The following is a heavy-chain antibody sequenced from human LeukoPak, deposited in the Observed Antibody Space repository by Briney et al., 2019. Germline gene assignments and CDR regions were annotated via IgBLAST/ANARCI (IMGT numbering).Heavy chain of an antibody. CDR2: ISGSGGST. CDR3: AKVMVRGVIQPGYMDV. Sequence: ETLSLTCTVSGGSISSYYWSWVRQAPGKGLEWVSAISGSGGSTYYADSVKGRFTISRDNSKNTLYLQMNSLRAEDTAVYYCAKVMVRGVIQPGYMDVWGKGTTVTVSS. CDR1: GGSISSYY. J-gene: IGHJ6*03. D-gene: IGHD3-10*01. V-gene: IGHV3-23*01.